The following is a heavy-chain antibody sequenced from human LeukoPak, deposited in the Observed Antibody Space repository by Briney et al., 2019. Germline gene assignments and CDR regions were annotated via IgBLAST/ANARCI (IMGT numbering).Heavy chain of an antibody. J-gene: IGHJ4*02. CDR1: GLIVSTCF. CDR2: IYSEGST. V-gene: IGHV3-53*01. CDR3: ARGGDVVGALFDS. D-gene: IGHD1-26*01. Sequence: GGSLRLSCAASGLIVSTCFMSWVRQAPGKGLEWVSVIYSEGSTFYADSVKGRFTIPRDNSKNTVYLQMNGLRAEDTAVYYCARGGDVVGALFDSWGQGTLVTVSS.